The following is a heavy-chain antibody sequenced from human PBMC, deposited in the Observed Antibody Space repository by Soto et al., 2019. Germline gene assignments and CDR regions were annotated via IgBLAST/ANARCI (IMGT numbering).Heavy chain of an antibody. J-gene: IGHJ4*02. V-gene: IGHV3-33*01. CDR1: GFTFSSYG. D-gene: IGHD3-10*01. CDR3: ARECTMVRGFDC. Sequence: QVQLVESGGGAVQPGRSLRLSCAASGFTFSSYGMNWVRQAPGKGLEWVALIWYDGSNKYYVDSVKGRFSLSRDNSKNTLYLQMTSLRTEDTAVYYFARECTMVRGFDCWGQGTLVTVSS. CDR2: IWYDGSNK.